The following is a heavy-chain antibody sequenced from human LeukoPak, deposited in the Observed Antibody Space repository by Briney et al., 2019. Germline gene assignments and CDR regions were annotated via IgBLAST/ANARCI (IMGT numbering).Heavy chain of an antibody. J-gene: IGHJ4*02. CDR2: IYSDNT. Sequence: GGSLRLSCAASGFPFSDYGMYWVRQAPGKGLEWVSFIYSDNTHYSDSVKGRFTISRDNSKNTLYLQMNSLRAEDTAVYYCARRAGAYSHPYDYWGQGTLVTVSS. CDR3: ARRAGAYSHPYDY. CDR1: GFPFSDYG. V-gene: IGHV3-53*01. D-gene: IGHD4/OR15-4a*01.